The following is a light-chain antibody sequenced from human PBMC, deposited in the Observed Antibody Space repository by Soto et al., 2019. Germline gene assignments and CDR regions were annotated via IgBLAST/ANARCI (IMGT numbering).Light chain of an antibody. CDR1: SSDVGGYNY. Sequence: QSALTQPPSASGSPGQSVTISCTGTSSDVGGYNYVSWYQQHPGKAPKLMIYEVSKRPSGVPDRFSGSKSGNTASLTVSGRHAEDEADYYCSSYAGSNNLVFGGGTQLTVL. J-gene: IGLJ2*01. CDR2: EVS. CDR3: SSYAGSNNLV. V-gene: IGLV2-8*01.